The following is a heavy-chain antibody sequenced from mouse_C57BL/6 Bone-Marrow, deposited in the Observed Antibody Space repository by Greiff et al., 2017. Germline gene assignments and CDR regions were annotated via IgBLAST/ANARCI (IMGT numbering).Heavy chain of an antibody. CDR2: ISSGSSTI. CDR3: ATRRYYYAMDY. V-gene: IGHV5-17*01. Sequence: EVKLVESGGGLVKPGGSLQLSCAASGFTFSDYGMHWVRQAPEKGLEWVAYISSGSSTIYYADTVKGRFTISRDNAKNTLFLQMTSLRSEDTAMYYCATRRYYYAMDYWGQGTSVTVSS. CDR1: GFTFSDYG. J-gene: IGHJ4*01.